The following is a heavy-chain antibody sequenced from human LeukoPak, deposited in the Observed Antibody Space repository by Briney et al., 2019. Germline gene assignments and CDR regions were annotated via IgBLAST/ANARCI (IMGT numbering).Heavy chain of an antibody. J-gene: IGHJ4*02. Sequence: PSETLSLTCAVYGGSFSGYYWSWIRQPPGKGLEWIGEINHSGSTNYNPSLKSRVTISVDTSKNQFSLKLSSVTAADTAVYYCARTSSSGLVGGYYFDYWGQRTLVTVSS. CDR1: GGSFSGYY. CDR3: ARTSSSGLVGGYYFDY. D-gene: IGHD6-19*01. V-gene: IGHV4-34*01. CDR2: INHSGST.